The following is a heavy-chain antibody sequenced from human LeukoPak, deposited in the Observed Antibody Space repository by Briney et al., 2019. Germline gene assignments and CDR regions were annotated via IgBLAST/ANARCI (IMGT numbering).Heavy chain of an antibody. D-gene: IGHD3-10*01. CDR1: GGTFNSFA. CDR2: IILMFRTT. Sequence: SVKVSCKASGGTFNSFAISWVRQAPGQGLEWVGHIILMFRTTTYAQKFQGRVTVTADESTRTVYMEMNRLTSDDTAIYYCTRDEHKGSATFNYWGQGTLIIVSS. V-gene: IGHV1-69*13. CDR3: TRDEHKGSATFNY. J-gene: IGHJ4*02.